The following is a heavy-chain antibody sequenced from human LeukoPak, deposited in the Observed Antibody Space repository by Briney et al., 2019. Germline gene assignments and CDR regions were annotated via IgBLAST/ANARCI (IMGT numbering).Heavy chain of an antibody. J-gene: IGHJ4*02. Sequence: SQTLSLTCSVSGGSIRSGSYYWSWIRQPAGKGLELIGRIYTSGTTHYNPSLKSRVTITVDTSKNQFSVKLTSVTAADTAVYYCARWYSSSTGDRFDSWGQGTQVTVSS. D-gene: IGHD6-19*01. CDR3: ARWYSSSTGDRFDS. V-gene: IGHV4-61*02. CDR1: GGSIRSGSYY. CDR2: IYTSGTT.